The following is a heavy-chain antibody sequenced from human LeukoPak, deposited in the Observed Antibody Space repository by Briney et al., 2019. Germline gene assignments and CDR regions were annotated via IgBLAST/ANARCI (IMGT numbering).Heavy chain of an antibody. J-gene: IGHJ4*02. CDR3: ARLRITMVRGVIIHSFDY. D-gene: IGHD3-10*01. CDR1: GGSISSYY. Sequence: TSETLSLTCTVSGGSISSYYWSWIRQPPGKGLEWIGYIYYSGSTNYNPSLKSRVTISVDTSKNQFSLKLSSVTAADTAVYYCARLRITMVRGVIIHSFDYRGQGTLVTVSS. CDR2: IYYSGST. V-gene: IGHV4-59*08.